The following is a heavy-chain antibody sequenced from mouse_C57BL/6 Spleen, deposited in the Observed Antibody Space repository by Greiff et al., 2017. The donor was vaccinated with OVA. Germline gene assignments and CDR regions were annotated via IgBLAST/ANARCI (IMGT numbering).Heavy chain of an antibody. CDR1: GYTFTSYW. V-gene: IGHV1-53*01. J-gene: IGHJ4*01. Sequence: VKLQQPGTELVKPGASVKLSCKASGYTFTSYWMHWVKQRPGQGLEWIGNINPSNGGTNYNEKFKSKATLTVDKSSSTAYMQLSSLTSEDSAVYYCARGGYYDYDGGGYYYAMDYWGQGTSVTVSS. CDR3: ARGGYYDYDGGGYYYAMDY. D-gene: IGHD2-4*01. CDR2: INPSNGGT.